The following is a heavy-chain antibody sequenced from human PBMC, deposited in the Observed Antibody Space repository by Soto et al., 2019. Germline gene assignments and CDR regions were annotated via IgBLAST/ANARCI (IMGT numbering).Heavy chain of an antibody. CDR1: GFSISSSSYY. Sequence: SETLSLTCTVSGFSISSSSYYWGRIRQPPGKGLEWIGSIYYSGSTYYNPSLKSRVTISVDTSKNQFSLKLSSVTAADTAVYYCAGPSVPAAYYYYYGMDVWGQGTTVTVSS. CDR3: AGPSVPAAYYYYYGMDV. D-gene: IGHD2-2*01. J-gene: IGHJ6*02. CDR2: IYYSGST. V-gene: IGHV4-39*01.